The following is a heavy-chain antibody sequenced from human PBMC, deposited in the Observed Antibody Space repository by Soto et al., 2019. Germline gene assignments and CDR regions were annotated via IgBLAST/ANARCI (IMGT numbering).Heavy chain of an antibody. V-gene: IGHV3-30-3*01. CDR2: LSFDGTNE. CDR3: ARDPGVGYCSGGSCYVPDF. D-gene: IGHD2-15*01. Sequence: QVHLVESGGGVVQPGRSLRLSCAATGFPFSNHAMHWVRQAPGKGLEWVALLSFDGTNEYYADSVKGRFTISRDNTNNMLFLQMNSLRTEDTAVYYCARDPGVGYCSGGSCYVPDFWGQGTLVTVSS. J-gene: IGHJ4*02. CDR1: GFPFSNHA.